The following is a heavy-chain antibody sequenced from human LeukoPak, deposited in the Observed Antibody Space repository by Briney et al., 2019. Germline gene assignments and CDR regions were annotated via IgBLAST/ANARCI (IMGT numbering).Heavy chain of an antibody. Sequence: GGSLRLSCAASGFTFSNYWMHWVRQGPEKGLVWVARINSDGTTTDYADSVKGRFAISGDNAKNTLYLQMSSLRAEDTAVYYCARALTGTYEYWGQGTLVTVSS. D-gene: IGHD1-14*01. CDR1: GFTFSNYW. CDR2: INSDGTTT. V-gene: IGHV3-74*01. CDR3: ARALTGTYEY. J-gene: IGHJ4*02.